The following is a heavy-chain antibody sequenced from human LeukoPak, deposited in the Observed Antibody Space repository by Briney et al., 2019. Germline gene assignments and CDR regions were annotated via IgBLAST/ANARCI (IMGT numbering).Heavy chain of an antibody. CDR1: GYTFTSYA. D-gene: IGHD6-13*01. V-gene: IGHV1-18*01. Sequence: ASVKVSCKASGYTFTSYAISWVRQAPGQGFEWMGWISAYNGATKYAQKLQGRVTMTTDTSTSTAYVELRSLRSDDTAVYYCARDRSSSWYYFDYWGQGTLVTVSS. CDR3: ARDRSSSWYYFDY. J-gene: IGHJ4*02. CDR2: ISAYNGAT.